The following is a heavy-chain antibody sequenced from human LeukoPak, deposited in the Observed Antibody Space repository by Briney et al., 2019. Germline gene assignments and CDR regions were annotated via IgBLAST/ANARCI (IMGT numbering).Heavy chain of an antibody. CDR2: IYYSGST. Sequence: SETLSLTCTVSGGSISSSSYYWGWIRQPPGKGLEWIGSIYYSGSTYYNPSLKSRVTISVDTSKNQFSLKLSFVTAADTAVYCCARDEGGNNYNYFDYWGQGTLVTVSS. D-gene: IGHD5-24*01. CDR1: GGSISSSSYY. J-gene: IGHJ4*02. V-gene: IGHV4-39*07. CDR3: ARDEGGNNYNYFDY.